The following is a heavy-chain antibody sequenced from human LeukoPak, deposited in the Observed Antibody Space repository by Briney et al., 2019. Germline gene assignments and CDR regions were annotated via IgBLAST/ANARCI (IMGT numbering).Heavy chain of an antibody. CDR2: IYSGGNT. V-gene: IGHV3-53*01. CDR1: GFTVSSNY. J-gene: IGHJ4*02. D-gene: IGHD5-18*01. Sequence: GGSLRLSFAASGFTVSSNYMNWVRQAPGEGLEWVSVIYSGGNTYYADSVKGRFTISRDNSKNTLYLQMNSLRAEDTAVYYCARDYSYGYGYFDYWGQGTLVTVSS. CDR3: ARDYSYGYGYFDY.